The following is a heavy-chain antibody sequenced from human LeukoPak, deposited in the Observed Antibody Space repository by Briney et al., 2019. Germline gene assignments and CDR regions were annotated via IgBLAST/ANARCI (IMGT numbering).Heavy chain of an antibody. CDR2: MNPNSGNT. CDR1: GYSFTNYD. D-gene: IGHD3-16*01. CDR3: ARRGKGLGYYMDV. V-gene: IGHV1-8*02. Sequence: ASVKVSCKASGYSFTNYDINWVRQATGQGLEWMGRMNPNSGNTGYAQKFQGRVTMTRNTSISTAYMELSSLTSEDTAVYYCARRGKGLGYYMDVWGKGTTVTISS. J-gene: IGHJ6*03.